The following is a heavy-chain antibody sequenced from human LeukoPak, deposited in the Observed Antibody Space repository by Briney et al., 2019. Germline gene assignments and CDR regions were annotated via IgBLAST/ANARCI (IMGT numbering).Heavy chain of an antibody. Sequence: PSETLSLTCSVTGGSLSSYYWSWIRQPPGKGLEWIGYIYYSGITNYNPSLKSRVTISVDTSKNQFSLKLSSVTAADTAVYYCARLISGVGYFDYWGQGTLVTVSS. J-gene: IGHJ4*02. D-gene: IGHD3-10*01. V-gene: IGHV4-59*08. CDR3: ARLISGVGYFDY. CDR2: IYYSGIT. CDR1: GGSLSSYY.